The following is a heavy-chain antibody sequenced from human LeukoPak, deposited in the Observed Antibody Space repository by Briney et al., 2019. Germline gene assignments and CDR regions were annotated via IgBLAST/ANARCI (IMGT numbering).Heavy chain of an antibody. J-gene: IGHJ4*02. CDR2: IYYSGST. CDR3: ARHEASGWYSFDY. V-gene: IGHV4-39*01. CDR1: GGSISSSSYY. Sequence: TSETLSLTCTVSGGSISSSSYYWGWIRQPPGKGLEWIGGIYYSGSTYYNPSLKSRVTISVDTSKNQFSLKLSSVTAADTAVYYCARHEASGWYSFDYWGQGTLVTVSS. D-gene: IGHD6-19*01.